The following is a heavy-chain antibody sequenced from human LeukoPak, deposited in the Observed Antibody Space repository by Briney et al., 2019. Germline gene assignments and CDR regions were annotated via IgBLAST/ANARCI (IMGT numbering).Heavy chain of an antibody. V-gene: IGHV1-18*01. Sequence: GASVKVSCKASGYTFTSYGISWVRQAPGQGLEWMGCISAYNGNTNYAQKFQGRVTMTRNTSISTAYMELSSLRSEDTAVYYCARARSYRYCSGGSCYSKYNWFDSWGQGTLVTVSS. CDR2: ISAYNGNT. D-gene: IGHD2-15*01. J-gene: IGHJ5*01. CDR3: ARARSYRYCSGGSCYSKYNWFDS. CDR1: GYTFTSYG.